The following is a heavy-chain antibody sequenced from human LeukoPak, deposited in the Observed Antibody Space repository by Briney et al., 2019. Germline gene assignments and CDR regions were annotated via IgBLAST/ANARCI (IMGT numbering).Heavy chain of an antibody. J-gene: IGHJ4*02. Sequence: GGSLRLSCAASGFTFRSYSMSWVRQAPGKGLEWVSSISSSSSYIYYADSVKGRFTISRDNAKNSLYLQMNSLRAEDTAVYYCAGDIVVTGAQGSHWGQGTLVTVSS. CDR2: ISSSSSYI. V-gene: IGHV3-21*01. D-gene: IGHD2-15*01. CDR1: GFTFRSYS. CDR3: AGDIVVTGAQGSH.